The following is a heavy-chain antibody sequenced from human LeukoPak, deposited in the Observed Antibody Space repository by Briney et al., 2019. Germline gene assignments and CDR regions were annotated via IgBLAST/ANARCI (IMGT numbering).Heavy chain of an antibody. Sequence: KPSETLSLTCTVSGGSISNYYWTWLRQPAGKGLEWIGRINISGTTSYNPSLGGRVTMSVDSSRNQFPLRLTSVTAADTAVHYCARDSPHPRHPSAYYYSFWGPGTLVTVSS. CDR2: INISGTT. J-gene: IGHJ4*02. D-gene: IGHD6-19*01. V-gene: IGHV4-4*07. CDR1: GGSISNYY. CDR3: ARDSPHPRHPSAYYYSF.